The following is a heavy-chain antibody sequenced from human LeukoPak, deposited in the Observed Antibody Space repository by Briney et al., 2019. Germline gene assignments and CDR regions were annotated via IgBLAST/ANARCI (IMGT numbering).Heavy chain of an antibody. D-gene: IGHD6-19*01. CDR3: ARDRGAVTDVFDY. J-gene: IGHJ4*02. CDR2: IRSSGTTI. V-gene: IGHV3-11*04. Sequence: GGSLRLSCVASGFAFSDYYMSWIRQAPGKGLEWVSYIRSSGTTIHYADSVKGRFTISRDNAKNSLYLQMNSLRAEDTAVYYCARDRGAVTDVFDYWGQGTLVTVSS. CDR1: GFAFSDYY.